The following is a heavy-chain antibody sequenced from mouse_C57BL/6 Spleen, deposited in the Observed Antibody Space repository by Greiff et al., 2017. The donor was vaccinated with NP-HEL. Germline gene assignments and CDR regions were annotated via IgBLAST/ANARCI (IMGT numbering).Heavy chain of an antibody. Sequence: LQESGAELVRPGASVTLSCKASGYTFTDYEMHWVKQTPVHGLEWIGAIDPETGGTAYNQKFKGKAILTADKSSSTAYMELRSLTSEDSAVYYCTRGTQLGPFAYWGQGTLVTVSA. CDR2: IDPETGGT. J-gene: IGHJ3*01. CDR1: GYTFTDYE. V-gene: IGHV1-15*01. CDR3: TRGTQLGPFAY. D-gene: IGHD4-1*02.